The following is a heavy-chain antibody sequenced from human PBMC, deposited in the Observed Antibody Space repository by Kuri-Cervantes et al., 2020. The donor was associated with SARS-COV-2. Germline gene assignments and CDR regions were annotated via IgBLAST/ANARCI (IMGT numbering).Heavy chain of an antibody. Sequence: GESLKISCAASGFVFSSYAMHWVRQAPGKGLEWVAFISYDGSNKYYADSVKGRFTISRDNSKNTQYLQMGSLRAEDMAVYYCARDSREYCSSTSCSWFDPWGQGTLVTVSS. V-gene: IGHV3-30*14. J-gene: IGHJ5*02. D-gene: IGHD2-2*01. CDR1: GFVFSSYA. CDR3: ARDSREYCSSTSCSWFDP. CDR2: ISYDGSNK.